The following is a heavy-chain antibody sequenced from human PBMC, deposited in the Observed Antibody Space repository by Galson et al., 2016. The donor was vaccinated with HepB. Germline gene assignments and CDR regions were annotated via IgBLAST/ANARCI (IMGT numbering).Heavy chain of an antibody. CDR2: ISYDGSNR. D-gene: IGHD6-6*01. CDR1: GFIFSSYG. V-gene: IGHV3-30*18. CDR3: AKDYAVAARPPDY. Sequence: SLRLSCAASGFIFSSYGMHWVRQAPGKGLEWVAVISYDGSNRYYADSVKGRFTISRDNSKNTPYLQMNNLRPEDTAVYYCAKDYAVAARPPDYWGQGTLVTVSS. J-gene: IGHJ4*02.